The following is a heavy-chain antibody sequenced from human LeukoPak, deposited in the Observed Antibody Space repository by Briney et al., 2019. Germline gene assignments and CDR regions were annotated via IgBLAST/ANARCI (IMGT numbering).Heavy chain of an antibody. CDR1: GGSISSYY. J-gene: IGHJ3*02. CDR2: IYYSGST. CDR3: ARDLTGNGGDAFDI. Sequence: PSETLSLTCTVSGGSISSYYWSWIRQPPGKGLEWIGYIYYSGSTNYNPSLKSRVTISVDTSKNQFSLKLSSVTAADTAVYYCARDLTGNGGDAFDIWGQGTMVTVSS. V-gene: IGHV4-59*01. D-gene: IGHD7-27*01.